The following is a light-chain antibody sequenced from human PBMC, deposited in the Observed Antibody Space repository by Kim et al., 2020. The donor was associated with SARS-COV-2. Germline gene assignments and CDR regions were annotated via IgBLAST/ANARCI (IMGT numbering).Light chain of an antibody. CDR3: LQHNNNPLT. Sequence: PSVGDRGTITCRVSQNIRNDLGWYQQKPGRAPKRLIYGTSSLQCGVPSRFSGSGSGTEFTLTISRLQPEDFAIYFCLQHNNNPLTFGQGTRLEIK. CDR2: GTS. V-gene: IGKV1-17*01. J-gene: IGKJ5*01. CDR1: QNIRND.